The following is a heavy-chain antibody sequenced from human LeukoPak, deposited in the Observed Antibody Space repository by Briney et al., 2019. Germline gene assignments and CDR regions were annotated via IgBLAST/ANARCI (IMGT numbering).Heavy chain of an antibody. J-gene: IGHJ4*02. CDR3: AREGVADSRQWDHQDYYDSSGYYYFDY. V-gene: IGHV4-61*02. Sequence: SQTLSLTCTVSGGSISSGSYYWSWIRQPAGKGLEWIGRIYTSGSTNYNPSLKSRVTISVDTSKNQFSLKLSSVTAADTAVYYRAREGVADSRQWDHQDYYDSSGYYYFDYWGQGTLVTVSS. CDR2: IYTSGST. D-gene: IGHD3-22*01. CDR1: GGSISSGSYY.